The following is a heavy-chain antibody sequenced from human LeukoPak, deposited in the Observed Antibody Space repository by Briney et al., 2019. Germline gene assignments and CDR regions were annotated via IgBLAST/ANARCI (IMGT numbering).Heavy chain of an antibody. CDR3: ARTSSYYGMDG. D-gene: IGHD6-6*01. V-gene: IGHV3-53*04. CDR1: GSNVTYNY. Sequence: GESLRLSCAASGSNVTYNYMTWVRQAPGKGLEWVSPIDSGGTTSYADSLKGRFTISRHTSNNTLFLQMNSLRPEDTAVYYCARTSSYYGMDGWGQGTKATVSS. J-gene: IGHJ6*02. CDR2: IDSGGTT.